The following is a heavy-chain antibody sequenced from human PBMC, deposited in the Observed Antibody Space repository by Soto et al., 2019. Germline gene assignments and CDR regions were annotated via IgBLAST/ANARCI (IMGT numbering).Heavy chain of an antibody. Sequence: ASVKVSCKASGYTFTGYYLHWVRQAPGQGLEWMGWINPNNGGTNYAQKFQGRVTMTRDTSITTTYMELDSLRSDDTAVYYCASNTLLFYRMDVWGPGTTVAVSS. CDR2: INPNNGGT. J-gene: IGHJ6*02. V-gene: IGHV1-2*02. CDR3: ASNTLLFYRMDV. D-gene: IGHD2-2*02. CDR1: GYTFTGYY.